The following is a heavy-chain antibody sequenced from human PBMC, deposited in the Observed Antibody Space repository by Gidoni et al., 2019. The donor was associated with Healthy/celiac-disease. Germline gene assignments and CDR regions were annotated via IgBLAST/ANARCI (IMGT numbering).Heavy chain of an antibody. D-gene: IGHD2-8*02. CDR1: GFTFSSYA. Sequence: QVQLVESGGGVVQPGRSLRLSCAASGFTFSSYAMHWVRQAPGKGLEWVAVISYDGSNKYYADCVKGRFTISRDNSKNTLYLQMNSLRAEDTAVYYCASVWSRTFDIWGQGTMVTVSS. CDR3: ASVWSRTFDI. V-gene: IGHV3-30*01. CDR2: ISYDGSNK. J-gene: IGHJ3*02.